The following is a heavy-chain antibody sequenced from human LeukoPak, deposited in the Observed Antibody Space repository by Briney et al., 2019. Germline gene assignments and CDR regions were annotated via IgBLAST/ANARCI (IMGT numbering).Heavy chain of an antibody. Sequence: SETLSLTCTVSGGSISSCYWSWIRQPPGKGLEWIGYIYYSGSTNYNPSLKSRVTISVDTSKNQFSLKLSSVTAADTAVYYCARGYRGWGLPLDYWGQGTLVTVSS. J-gene: IGHJ4*02. V-gene: IGHV4-59*01. CDR1: GGSISSCY. D-gene: IGHD3-16*01. CDR2: IYYSGST. CDR3: ARGYRGWGLPLDY.